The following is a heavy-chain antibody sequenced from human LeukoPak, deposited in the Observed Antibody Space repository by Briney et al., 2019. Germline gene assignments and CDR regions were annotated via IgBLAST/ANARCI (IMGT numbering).Heavy chain of an antibody. CDR3: ARSYSSGRPDY. V-gene: IGHV1-18*01. D-gene: IGHD6-19*01. Sequence: ASVKVSCKASGYTLTSYAITWVRQAPGQGLEWMGWITGYNTNTNYAQKLQGRVTMTTDTSTSTAYMELRSLRSDDTAVYYCARSYSSGRPDYWGQGTLVTVSS. CDR1: GYTLTSYA. CDR2: ITGYNTNT. J-gene: IGHJ4*02.